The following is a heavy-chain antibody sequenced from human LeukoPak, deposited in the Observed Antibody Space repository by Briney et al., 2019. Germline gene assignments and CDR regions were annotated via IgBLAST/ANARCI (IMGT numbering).Heavy chain of an antibody. CDR2: INPNSGGT. Sequence: ASVKVSCKASGYTFTGYYMHWVRQAPGQGLEWVGWINPNSGGTHYAQKFQDRVTMTRDTSISTPCMELSRLRSDDTAVFYCASYSEDSPRFLEDSSLDYWGQGTLVTVSS. J-gene: IGHJ4*02. CDR1: GYTFTGYY. CDR3: ASYSEDSPRFLEDSSLDY. V-gene: IGHV1-2*02. D-gene: IGHD3-3*01.